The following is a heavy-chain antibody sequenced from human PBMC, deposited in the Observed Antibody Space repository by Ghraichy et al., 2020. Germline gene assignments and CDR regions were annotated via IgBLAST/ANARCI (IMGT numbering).Heavy chain of an antibody. Sequence: GGSLRLSCAASGFTFSSYGMHWVRQAPGKGLEWVAVISYDGSNKYYADSVKGRFTISRDNSKNTLYLQMNSLRAEDTAVYYCARPSVNGWRQIVLTTRRPRAFSVDVWGQGITVTVSS. J-gene: IGHJ6*02. CDR1: GFTFSSYG. D-gene: IGHD2-8*01. CDR2: ISYDGSNK. CDR3: ARPSVNGWRQIVLTTRRPRAFSVDV. V-gene: IGHV3-30*03.